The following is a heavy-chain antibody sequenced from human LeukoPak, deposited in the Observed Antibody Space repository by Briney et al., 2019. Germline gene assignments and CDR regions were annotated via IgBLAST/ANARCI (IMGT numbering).Heavy chain of an antibody. V-gene: IGHV1-2*02. J-gene: IGHJ3*02. Sequence: ASVKVSCKASGYTFTGHFMHWVRQAPGQGLEWIGWINPNSGGTNYAQKFQGRVTMARDTSISTAYMEVSSLRSDDTAVYYCARARGNPDAFDIWGQGTMVTVSS. D-gene: IGHD1-1*01. CDR3: ARARGNPDAFDI. CDR2: INPNSGGT. CDR1: GYTFTGHF.